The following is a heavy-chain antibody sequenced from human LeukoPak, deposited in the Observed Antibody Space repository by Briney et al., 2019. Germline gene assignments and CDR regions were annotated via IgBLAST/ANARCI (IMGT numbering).Heavy chain of an antibody. D-gene: IGHD4-17*01. CDR3: ARGHGRRYWYFDL. CDR2: INHSGST. J-gene: IGHJ2*01. Sequence: SETLSLTCAVYGGSFSGYYWSWIRQPPGKGLEWIGEINHSGSTNYYPSLKSRVTISLDTSKNQFSLKLSSVTAADTGVYYCARGHGRRYWYFDLWGRGTLVTVSS. CDR1: GGSFSGYY. V-gene: IGHV4-34*01.